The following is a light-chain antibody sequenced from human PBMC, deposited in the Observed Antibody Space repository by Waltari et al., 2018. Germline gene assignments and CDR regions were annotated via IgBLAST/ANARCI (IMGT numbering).Light chain of an antibody. Sequence: HLPGSSPTSGISEDRRRLSGVPDRFSGSIDSPSNSASLTISGLKTEDEADYYCQSYDNNNYWVFGGGTKLTVL. CDR3: QSYDNNNYWV. V-gene: IGLV6-57*01. CDR2: EDR. J-gene: IGLJ3*02.